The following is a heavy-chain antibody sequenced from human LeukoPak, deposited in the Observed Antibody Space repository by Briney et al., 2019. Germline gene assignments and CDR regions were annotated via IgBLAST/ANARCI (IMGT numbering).Heavy chain of an antibody. J-gene: IGHJ4*02. Sequence: GSVRVFCTPFGYPVNAYSVPWLRQAPGLGLECRGWFNVKRDVTACAQQFPGRVSMTRDTSINTANMELSRLSSDDMAIYYCARLEYDILTGHYYFDYWGQGTLVTVSS. CDR3: ARLEYDILTGHYYFDY. D-gene: IGHD3-9*01. CDR1: GYPVNAYS. V-gene: IGHV1-2*02. CDR2: FNVKRDVT.